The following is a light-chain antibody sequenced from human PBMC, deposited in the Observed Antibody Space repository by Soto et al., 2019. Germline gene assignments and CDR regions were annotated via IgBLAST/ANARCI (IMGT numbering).Light chain of an antibody. Sequence: QSVLTQSPSASASLGASVKLTCSLGSGHSGYTIAWHQQQPEKGPRYLMKVNSDGSHTKGDGIPDRFSGSSSGAERYLTISSLQSEDEGDYYCQTWGTGIQVFGGGTKLTVL. V-gene: IGLV4-69*01. CDR2: VNSDGSH. CDR1: SGHSGYT. J-gene: IGLJ2*01. CDR3: QTWGTGIQV.